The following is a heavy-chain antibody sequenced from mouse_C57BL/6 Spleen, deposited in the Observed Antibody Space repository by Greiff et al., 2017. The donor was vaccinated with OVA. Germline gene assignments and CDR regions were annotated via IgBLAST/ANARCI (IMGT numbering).Heavy chain of an antibody. CDR2: INYDGSST. V-gene: IGHV5-16*01. J-gene: IGHJ1*03. CDR1: GFTFSDYY. CDR3: ARIYYYGSSYDWYFDV. D-gene: IGHD1-1*01. Sequence: EVKLVESEGGLVQPGSSMKLSCTASGFTFSDYYMAWVRQVPEKGLEWVANINYDGSSTYYLASLKSRFIISRDNAKNILYLQMSSLKSEDTATYYCARIYYYGSSYDWYFDVWGTGTTVTVSS.